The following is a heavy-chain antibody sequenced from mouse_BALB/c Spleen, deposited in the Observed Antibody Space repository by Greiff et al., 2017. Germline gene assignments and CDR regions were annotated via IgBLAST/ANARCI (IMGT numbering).Heavy chain of an antibody. CDR2: ISSGSSTI. CDR1: GFTFSSFG. CDR3: AREEGY. Sequence: EVQGVESGGGLVQPGGSRKLSCAASGFTFSSFGMHWVRQAPEKGLEWVAYISSGSSTIYYADTVKGRFTISRDNPKNTLFLQMTSLRSEDTAMYYCAREEGYWGQGTSVTVSS. J-gene: IGHJ4*01. V-gene: IGHV5-17*02.